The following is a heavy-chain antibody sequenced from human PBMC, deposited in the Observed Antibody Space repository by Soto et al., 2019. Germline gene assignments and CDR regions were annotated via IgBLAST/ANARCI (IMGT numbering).Heavy chain of an antibody. V-gene: IGHV3-23*01. CDR3: AKDSTLVVVPADWFDP. D-gene: IGHD2-2*01. J-gene: IGHJ5*02. Sequence: GGSLRLSCAASGFTFSSYAMSWVRQAPGKGLEWVSAISGSGGSTYYADSVKGRFTISRDNSKNTLYLQMNSLRAEDTAVYYCAKDSTLVVVPADWFDPWGQGTLVTVSS. CDR2: ISGSGGST. CDR1: GFTFSSYA.